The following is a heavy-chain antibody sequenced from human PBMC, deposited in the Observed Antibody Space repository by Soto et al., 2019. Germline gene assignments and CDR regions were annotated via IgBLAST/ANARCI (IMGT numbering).Heavy chain of an antibody. V-gene: IGHV4-4*02. D-gene: IGHD4-4*01. CDR1: GGCISSSYW. J-gene: IGHJ6*02. CDR2: IYHSGST. Sequence: SETLSLTCGLSGGCISSSYWLNWVRQPPGKGPEWLEEIYHSGSTNYNPSLKSRVTISVDKSKNQFSLKLSSVTAADTAVYYCARASGSPSTVTGGYYYYYGMDVWGQGTTVTVSS. CDR3: ARASGSPSTVTGGYYYYYGMDV.